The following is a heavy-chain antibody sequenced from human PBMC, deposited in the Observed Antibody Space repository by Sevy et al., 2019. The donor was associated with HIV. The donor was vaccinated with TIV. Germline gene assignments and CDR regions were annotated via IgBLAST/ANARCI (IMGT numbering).Heavy chain of an antibody. J-gene: IGHJ4*02. CDR3: VRGLQTHCDRTACPLDH. D-gene: IGHD2-21*01. CDR2: MGTLGDT. Sequence: GGSLRLSCAGYGFSFSDSDMHWVRHPTGKSLEWISSMGTLGDTFYADSVQGRFTISRDNAKSSLYLQMSNLRAGDTALYYCVRGLQTHCDRTACPLDHWGQGTLVTVSS. V-gene: IGHV3-13*01. CDR1: GFSFSDSD.